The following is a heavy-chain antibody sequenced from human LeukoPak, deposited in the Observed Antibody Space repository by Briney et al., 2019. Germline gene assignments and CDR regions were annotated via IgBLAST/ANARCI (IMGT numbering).Heavy chain of an antibody. CDR3: AKLIRPAAGQLGDYYYGMDV. V-gene: IGHV3-30*18. D-gene: IGHD6-13*01. CDR2: ISYDGSNK. CDR1: GFTFSSYG. Sequence: GGSLRLSCAASGFTFSSYGTHWVRQAPGKGLEWVAVISYDGSNKYYADSVKGRFTISRDNSKNTLYLQMNSLRAEDTAVYYCAKLIRPAAGQLGDYYYGMDVWGQGTTVTVSS. J-gene: IGHJ6*02.